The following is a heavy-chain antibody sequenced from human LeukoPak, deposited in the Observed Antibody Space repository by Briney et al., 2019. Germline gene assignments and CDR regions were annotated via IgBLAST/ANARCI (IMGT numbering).Heavy chain of an antibody. V-gene: IGHV5-10-1*01. Sequence: GESLRISCKGSGYSITSYWITWVRQMAGKGLEWMGRIDPSDSYNNYSPSFQGHVTISADKPISTAYLQWSSLKASDTAMYYCARQVTYDGFDIWGQGTMVTVSS. CDR3: ARQVTYDGFDI. CDR1: GYSITSYW. J-gene: IGHJ3*02. D-gene: IGHD2-21*02. CDR2: IDPSDSYN.